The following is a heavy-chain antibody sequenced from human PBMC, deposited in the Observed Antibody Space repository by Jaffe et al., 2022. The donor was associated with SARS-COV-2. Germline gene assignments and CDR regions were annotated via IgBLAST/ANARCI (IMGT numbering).Heavy chain of an antibody. Sequence: QVQLQQWGAGLLKPSETLSLTCAVYGGSFSGYYWSWIRQPPGKGLEWIGEINHSGSTNYNPSLKSRVTISVDTSKNQFSLKLSSVTAADTAVYYCASRFLRRFSWFDPWGQGTLVTVSS. D-gene: IGHD3-3*01. V-gene: IGHV4-34*01. CDR3: ASRFLRRFSWFDP. CDR1: GGSFSGYY. CDR2: INHSGST. J-gene: IGHJ5*02.